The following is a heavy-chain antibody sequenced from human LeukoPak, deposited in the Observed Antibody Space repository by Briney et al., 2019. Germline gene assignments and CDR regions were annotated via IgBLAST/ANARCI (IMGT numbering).Heavy chain of an antibody. Sequence: GGSLRLSCEPSGFPFSSYWMLWVRQAPGEGLVWVSRISGDGTIKTYADFVRGRFTISRDNTKNILYLQMNSLKVEDTAIYFCSSSQFDYWGQGVLVTVSS. CDR3: SSSQFDY. V-gene: IGHV3-74*03. CDR1: GFPFSSYW. J-gene: IGHJ4*02. CDR2: ISGDGTIK.